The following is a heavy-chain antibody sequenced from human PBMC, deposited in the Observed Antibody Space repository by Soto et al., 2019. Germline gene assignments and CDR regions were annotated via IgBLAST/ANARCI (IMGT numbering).Heavy chain of an antibody. J-gene: IGHJ4*02. CDR2: IYYSGST. D-gene: IGHD3-22*01. V-gene: IGHV4-59*01. CDR3: ARSEKHDSSGYYTR. CDR1: GGSISSYD. Sequence: SETLSLTCTVSGGSISSYDWSWIRQPPGKGLEWIGYIYYSGSTNYNPSLKSRVTISVDTSKNQFSLKLSSVTAADTAVYYCARSEKHDSSGYYTRWGQGTLVTVSS.